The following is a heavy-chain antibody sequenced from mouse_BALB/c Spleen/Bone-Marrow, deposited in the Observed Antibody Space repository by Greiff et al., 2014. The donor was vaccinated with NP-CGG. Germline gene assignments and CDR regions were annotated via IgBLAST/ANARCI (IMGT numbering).Heavy chain of an antibody. CDR3: ARLGYYGSSDY. V-gene: IGHV4-1*02. CDR1: GFDFSRYW. D-gene: IGHD1-1*01. J-gene: IGHJ2*01. CDR2: INPDSSTI. Sequence: VQLKESGGGLVQPGGSLKLSCAASGFDFSRYWMCWVRQAPGKGLEWIGEINPDSSTINYTPSLKDKFIISRDNAKNTLYLQMSKVRSEDTALYYCARLGYYGSSDYWGQGTTLTVSS.